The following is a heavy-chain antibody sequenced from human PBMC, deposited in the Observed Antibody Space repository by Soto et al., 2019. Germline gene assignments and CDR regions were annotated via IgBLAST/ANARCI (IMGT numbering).Heavy chain of an antibody. Sequence: GASVKVSCKASGGTFSSYTISWVRQAPGQGLEWMGRIIPILGIANYAQKFQGRVTITADKSTSTAYMELSSLRSEDTAVYYCARGSTETYYDSSGYYYYYGMDVWGQGTTVTVS. V-gene: IGHV1-69*02. CDR2: IIPILGIA. CDR3: ARGSTETYYDSSGYYYYYGMDV. D-gene: IGHD3-22*01. CDR1: GGTFSSYT. J-gene: IGHJ6*02.